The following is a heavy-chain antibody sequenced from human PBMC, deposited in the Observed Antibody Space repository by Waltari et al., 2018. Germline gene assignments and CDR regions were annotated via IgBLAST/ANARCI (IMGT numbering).Heavy chain of an antibody. Sequence: QVQLVQSGAEVKKPGSSVKVSCTASGGTFSNSVISWVLPAPGQGLEWMGGIIPIFGTPNYAQKFQGRVTIIADESTSTVYMELSSLRSEDTAVYYCARSYYYDRIGDYPSLGAFDYWGQGTLVTVSS. CDR1: GGTFSNSV. J-gene: IGHJ4*02. V-gene: IGHV1-69*12. CDR3: ARSYYYDRIGDYPSLGAFDY. D-gene: IGHD3-22*01. CDR2: IIPIFGTP.